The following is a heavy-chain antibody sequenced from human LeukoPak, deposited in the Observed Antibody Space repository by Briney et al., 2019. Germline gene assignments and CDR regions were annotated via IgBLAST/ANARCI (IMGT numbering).Heavy chain of an antibody. D-gene: IGHD6-19*01. CDR2: IYYSGST. J-gene: IGHJ4*02. V-gene: IGHV4-39*01. CDR3: ARRMAVAGTEVLDY. Sequence: SETLSLTCTVSGGSISSSSYYWGWIRQPPGKGLEWIGSIYYSGSTYYNPSLKSRVTISVDTSKNQFSLKLSSVTAADTAVYYCARRMAVAGTEVLDYWGQGTLVTVSS. CDR1: GGSISSSSYY.